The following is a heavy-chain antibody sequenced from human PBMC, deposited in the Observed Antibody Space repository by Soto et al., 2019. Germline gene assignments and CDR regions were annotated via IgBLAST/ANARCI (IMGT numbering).Heavy chain of an antibody. V-gene: IGHV3-23*01. CDR3: AKTGAVAANYYYYGMDV. Sequence: GGSLRLSCAASGFTFSSYTMNWVRQAPGKGLEWVSAVSGSGGSTYYADSVKGRFTISRDNSKNTLYLQMNSLRAEDTAVYYCAKTGAVAANYYYYGMDVWGQGTTVTVSS. CDR2: VSGSGGST. CDR1: GFTFSSYT. D-gene: IGHD6-19*01. J-gene: IGHJ6*02.